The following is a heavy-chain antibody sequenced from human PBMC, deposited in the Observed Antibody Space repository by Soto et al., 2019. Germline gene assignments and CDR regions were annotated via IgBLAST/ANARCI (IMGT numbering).Heavy chain of an antibody. CDR1: GFTFTNYW. CDR2: IRQDGSDK. D-gene: IGHD3-9*01. CDR3: ARGGVLRYFDWSGR. V-gene: IGHV3-7*02. Sequence: GGSLRLSCEASGFTFTNYWMSWVRQAPGKGLEWVANIRQDGSDKYYVDSVRGRFTISRDNAKNSLYLQMNSLRVDDTAVYYCARGGVLRYFDWSGRWGQGTLVTVSS. J-gene: IGHJ4*02.